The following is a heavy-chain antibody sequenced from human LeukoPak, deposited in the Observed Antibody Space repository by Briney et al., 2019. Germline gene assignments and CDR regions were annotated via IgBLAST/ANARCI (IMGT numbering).Heavy chain of an antibody. V-gene: IGHV3-53*01. J-gene: IGHJ1*01. CDR2: IFSGGDT. CDR3: AKDLPKITIFGALHH. CDR1: GFTVSGNF. D-gene: IGHD3-3*01. Sequence: GGSLRLSCAASGFTVSGNFMNWVRQAPGKGLEWVSVIFSGGDTYYADSVKGRFTISRDNSKNTLYLQMNSLRAEDTAVYYCAKDLPKITIFGALHHWGQGTLVTVSS.